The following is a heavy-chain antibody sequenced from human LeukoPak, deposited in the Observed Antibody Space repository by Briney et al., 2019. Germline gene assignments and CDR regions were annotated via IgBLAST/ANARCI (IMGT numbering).Heavy chain of an antibody. V-gene: IGHV3-7*03. CDR1: GFTFSSYW. D-gene: IGHD3-10*01. CDR3: ARDPGYYGSGSYVN. J-gene: IGHJ4*02. Sequence: PGGSLILSCLASGFTFSSYWLTWVRQAPGKGLEWMANIKQDGSDKYYVYSVKGRFTISRDNAKNSLYLQLNSLSAEDTAVYYCARDPGYYGSGSYVNWGQGTLVNVSS. CDR2: IKQDGSDK.